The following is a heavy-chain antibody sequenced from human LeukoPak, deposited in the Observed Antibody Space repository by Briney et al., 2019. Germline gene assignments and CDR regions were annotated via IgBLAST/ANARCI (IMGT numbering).Heavy chain of an antibody. D-gene: IGHD2-2*01. CDR1: GFTFSSYS. Sequence: GGSLRLSCAASGFTFSSYSMSWVRQAPGKGLEWVSSISASDVSTYYADSVKGRFTISRDNSKNTLYLQMNSLRAEDTAVYFCAKVDCGSPGCRRFDFWGRGTLVTVSS. CDR3: AKVDCGSPGCRRFDF. V-gene: IGHV3-23*01. J-gene: IGHJ2*01. CDR2: ISASDVST.